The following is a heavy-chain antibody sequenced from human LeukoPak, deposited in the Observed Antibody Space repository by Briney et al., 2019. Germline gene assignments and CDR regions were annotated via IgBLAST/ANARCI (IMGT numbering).Heavy chain of an antibody. J-gene: IGHJ5*02. V-gene: IGHV4-4*07. CDR3: ARGPYYGSGSYRPNWFDP. CDR1: GGSISSYY. CDR2: IYTSGST. D-gene: IGHD3-10*01. Sequence: SETLSLTCTVSGGSISSYYWSWIRQPAGKGLEWIGRIYTSGSTNYNPSLKSRVTMSVDTSKNQFSLKLSSVTAADTAVYYCARGPYYGSGSYRPNWFDPWGQGTLVTVSS.